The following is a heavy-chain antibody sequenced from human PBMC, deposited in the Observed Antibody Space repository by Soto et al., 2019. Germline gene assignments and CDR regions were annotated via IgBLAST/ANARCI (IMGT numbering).Heavy chain of an antibody. Sequence: GASVKVSCKASGYTFTSYGISWVRQAPGQGLEWMGWISAYNGNTNYAQKLQGRVTMTTDTSTSTAYMELRSLRSDDTAVYYCARVFAYDFWSGYYTLRTRMYTGDSGDNFDYWGQGTLVAVSS. J-gene: IGHJ4*02. CDR3: ARVFAYDFWSGYYTLRTRMYTGDSGDNFDY. V-gene: IGHV1-18*01. CDR1: GYTFTSYG. CDR2: ISAYNGNT. D-gene: IGHD3-3*01.